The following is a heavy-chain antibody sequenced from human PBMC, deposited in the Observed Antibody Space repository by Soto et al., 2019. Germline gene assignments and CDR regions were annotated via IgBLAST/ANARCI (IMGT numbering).Heavy chain of an antibody. D-gene: IGHD6-19*01. Sequence: GGSLRLSCAASGFTFSNYVMHWARQAPGKGLEWVAVILYDGTNKDYADSVKGRFTISRDNSKNTLYLQMNSLRSEDTAVYYCARDRAVAGVSRSFDYWGHGTLVTVSS. CDR3: ARDRAVAGVSRSFDY. V-gene: IGHV3-30-3*01. J-gene: IGHJ4*01. CDR2: ILYDGTNK. CDR1: GFTFSNYV.